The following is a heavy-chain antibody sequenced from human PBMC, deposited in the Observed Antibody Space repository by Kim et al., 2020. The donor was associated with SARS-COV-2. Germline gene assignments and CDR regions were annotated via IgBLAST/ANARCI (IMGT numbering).Heavy chain of an antibody. CDR3: ARDLNYGGNSGPFDH. D-gene: IGHD2-21*02. Sequence: AAPVKGRFPISRDNSTNTVYLQRNSLRVEDTAVYYCARDLNYGGNSGPFDHWGQGTLVTVSS. J-gene: IGHJ4*02. V-gene: IGHV3-30*07.